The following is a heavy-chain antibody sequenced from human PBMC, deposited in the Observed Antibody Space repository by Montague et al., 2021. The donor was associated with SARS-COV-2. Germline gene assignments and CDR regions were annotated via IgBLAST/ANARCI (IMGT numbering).Heavy chain of an antibody. CDR3: ASLTLGYCSSTSCYSDWFDP. CDR1: GGSFSGYY. V-gene: IGHV4-34*01. Sequence: SETLSLTCAVYGGSFSGYYWSWIRQPPGKGLELIGEINHSGSTNYNPSLKSRVTISVDTSKSQFSLKLSSVTAADTAVYYCASLTLGYCSSTSCYSDWFDPWGQGTLVTVSS. D-gene: IGHD2-2*02. CDR2: INHSGST. J-gene: IGHJ5*02.